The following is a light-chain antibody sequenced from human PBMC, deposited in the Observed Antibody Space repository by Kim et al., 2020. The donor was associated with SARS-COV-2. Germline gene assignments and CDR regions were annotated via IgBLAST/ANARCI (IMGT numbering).Light chain of an antibody. CDR2: DAS. V-gene: IGKV1-5*01. CDR1: QTINIW. CDR3: QQYDDYSPT. J-gene: IGKJ5*01. Sequence: ASVGDRVTITCRASQTINIWLAWYQQKPGKAPKLLIYDASTLQTGVPARFSGRGYGTEFNLTVSSLQPDDFATYVCQQYDDYSPTFGQGTRLEIK.